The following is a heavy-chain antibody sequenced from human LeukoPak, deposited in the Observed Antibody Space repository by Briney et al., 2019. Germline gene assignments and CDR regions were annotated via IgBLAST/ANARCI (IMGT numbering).Heavy chain of an antibody. D-gene: IGHD3-10*01. CDR3: ARFGIRTYGSGN. J-gene: IGHJ4*02. CDR2: VSGKSIAI. Sequence: GGSLRLSCAASGFTFSSYNMNWVRQAPGKGLEWLSFVSGKSIAIYYADSVKGRFTISRDNAKNSLYLQMNSLRAEDTAVYYCARFGIRTYGSGNWGQGTLVTVSS. CDR1: GFTFSSYN. V-gene: IGHV3-48*04.